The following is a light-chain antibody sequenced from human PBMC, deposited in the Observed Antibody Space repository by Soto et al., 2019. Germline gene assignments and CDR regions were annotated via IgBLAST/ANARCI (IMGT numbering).Light chain of an antibody. CDR2: EVA. V-gene: IGLV2-14*02. J-gene: IGLJ1*01. CDR3: SSYTSSSTYV. Sequence: QSALTQPASVSGSPGQSITISCTGTSTDPATYDLVSWYQKHPGKAPQLTIYEVAKRPSGVSARFSGSQSGDTASLTISGLQAADEADYYCSSYTSSSTYVFGTGTKVTVL. CDR1: STDPATYDL.